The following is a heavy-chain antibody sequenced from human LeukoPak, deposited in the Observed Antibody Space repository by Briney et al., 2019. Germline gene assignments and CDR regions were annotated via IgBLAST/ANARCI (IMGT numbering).Heavy chain of an antibody. CDR3: ASSSGDSGSYGSDY. V-gene: IGHV5-51*01. CDR2: IYPGDSDT. CDR1: GYSFTSYW. J-gene: IGHJ4*01. Sequence: GESLKISWKGSGYSFTSYWLGGGRQMPGKGLEWMGIIYPGDSDTRYSPSFQGQVTISADKSISTAYLQWSSLKASDTAMYYCASSSGDSGSYGSDYWGHGTLVTVSS. D-gene: IGHD1-26*01.